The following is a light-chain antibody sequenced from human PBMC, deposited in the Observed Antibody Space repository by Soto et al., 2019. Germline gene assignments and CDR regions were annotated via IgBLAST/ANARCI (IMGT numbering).Light chain of an antibody. CDR2: DAS. CDR1: QSVSSY. CDR3: QQRSNWTPLT. V-gene: IGKV3-11*01. Sequence: EIVLTQSPATLSLSPGERATLSCRASQSVSSYLAWYQQKPGQAPRLLIYDASNRATGIPARFSGSGSGTEFTLTISSLEPADFAVYYCQQRSNWTPLTFGGGTKVEIK. J-gene: IGKJ4*01.